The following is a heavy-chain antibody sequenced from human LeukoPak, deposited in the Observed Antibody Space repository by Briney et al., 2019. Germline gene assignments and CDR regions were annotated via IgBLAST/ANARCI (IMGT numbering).Heavy chain of an antibody. Sequence: KPSETLSLTCTVSGGSISSSSYYWGWIRQPPGKGLEWIGEIYHSGSTNYNPSLKSRVTISVDKSKNQFSLKLGSVTAADTAVYYCARAVEYYFDYWGQGTLVTVSS. CDR3: ARAVEYYFDY. CDR2: IYHSGST. D-gene: IGHD1-1*01. CDR1: GGSISSSSYY. V-gene: IGHV4-39*07. J-gene: IGHJ4*02.